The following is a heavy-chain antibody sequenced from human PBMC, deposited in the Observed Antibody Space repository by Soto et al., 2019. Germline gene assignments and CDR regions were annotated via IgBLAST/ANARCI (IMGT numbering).Heavy chain of an antibody. D-gene: IGHD5-12*01. CDR2: ISYDGSNK. J-gene: IGHJ6*02. V-gene: IGHV3-30*18. Sequence: GGSLRLSCAASGFTFSSYGMHWVRQAPGKGLEWVAVISYDGSNKYYADSVKGRFTISRDISKNTLYLQMNSLRAEDTAVYYCAKENVEMATISYYYYGMDVWGQGTTVTVSS. CDR1: GFTFSSYG. CDR3: AKENVEMATISYYYYGMDV.